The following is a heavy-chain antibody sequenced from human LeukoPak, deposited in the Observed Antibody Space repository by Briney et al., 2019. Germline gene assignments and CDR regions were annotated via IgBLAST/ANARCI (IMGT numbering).Heavy chain of an antibody. CDR2: IYQSGST. Sequence: SETLSLTCSVSGYSIANGYHWAWVRQPPGKRLDWLGSIYQSGSTYDNLSLKSRLTMSVDTSKNQCSLTMRAVTAADTALYYCARSEINDYMRFWGQGILVTVSS. V-gene: IGHV4-38-2*01. D-gene: IGHD4-11*01. CDR3: ARSEINDYMRF. J-gene: IGHJ4*02. CDR1: GYSIANGYH.